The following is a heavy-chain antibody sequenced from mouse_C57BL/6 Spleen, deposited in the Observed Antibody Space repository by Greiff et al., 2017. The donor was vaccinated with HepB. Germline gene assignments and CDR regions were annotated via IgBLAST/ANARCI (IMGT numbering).Heavy chain of an antibody. Sequence: EVQGVESGGGLVQPGGSLKLSCAASGFTFSDYYMYWVRQTPEKRLEWVAYISNGGGSTYYPDTVKGRFTISRDNAKNNLYLQMSRLKSEDTAMYYCARQRTGRVWYFEVWGTGTTVTVSS. CDR2: ISNGGGST. J-gene: IGHJ1*03. CDR3: ARQRTGRVWYFEV. D-gene: IGHD4-1*01. CDR1: GFTFSDYY. V-gene: IGHV5-12*01.